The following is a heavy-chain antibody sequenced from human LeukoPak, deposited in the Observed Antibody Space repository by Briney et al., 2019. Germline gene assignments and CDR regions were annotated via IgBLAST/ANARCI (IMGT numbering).Heavy chain of an antibody. V-gene: IGHV3-30-3*01. CDR1: GFTFSSYA. Sequence: GGSLRLSCAASGFTFSSYAMHWVRQAPGKGLEWVAVISYDGSNKYYADSVKARFTISRDNSKNTLYLKMNSQRAEDTAVYYCASLYRAGDYWGQGTLVTVSS. CDR2: ISYDGSNK. D-gene: IGHD4-11*01. CDR3: ASLYRAGDY. J-gene: IGHJ4*02.